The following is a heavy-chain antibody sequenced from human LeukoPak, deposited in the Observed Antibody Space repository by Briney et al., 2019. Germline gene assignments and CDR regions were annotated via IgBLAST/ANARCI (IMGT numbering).Heavy chain of an antibody. D-gene: IGHD2/OR15-2a*01. CDR1: GFTFSSYN. V-gene: IGHV4-4*02. J-gene: IGHJ6*02. Sequence: PGGSLRLSCAASGFTFSSYNMNWVRQPPGKGLEWIGNIYYSGNTYYSPSLTSRVTLSVDTSENQFSLKLSSVTAADTAVYYCARAHSIASYYYGVDVWGQGTTVTVSS. CDR3: ARAHSIASYYYGVDV. CDR2: IYYSGNT.